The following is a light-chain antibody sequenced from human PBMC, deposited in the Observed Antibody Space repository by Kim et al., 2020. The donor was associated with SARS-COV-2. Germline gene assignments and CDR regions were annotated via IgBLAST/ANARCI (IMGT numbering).Light chain of an antibody. J-gene: IGLJ1*01. V-gene: IGLV2-14*01. CDR2: DVT. CDR1: SSDVGAYNY. Sequence: QSALTQPASVSGSPGQSITISCTGTSSDVGAYNYVSWYQQHPGKAPKLMIYDVTKRPSGVSDRFSGSKSGNTASLTISGLQAEDEADYYCSSCTISSTYVFGTGTKVTVL. CDR3: SSCTISSTYV.